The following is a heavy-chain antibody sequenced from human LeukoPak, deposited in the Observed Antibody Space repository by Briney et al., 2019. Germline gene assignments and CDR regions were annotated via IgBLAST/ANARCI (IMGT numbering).Heavy chain of an antibody. CDR1: GFTFSSYG. D-gene: IGHD1-1*01. V-gene: IGHV3-48*04. Sequence: GGSLRLSCAASGFTFSSYGMSWVRQAPGKGLEWVSYISSSGNTTYHADSVKGRFTISRDNAKNSLYLQMNSLRAEDTAVYYCARAGMNEDYFDYWGQGTLVTVSS. CDR3: ARAGMNEDYFDY. J-gene: IGHJ4*02. CDR2: ISSSGNTT.